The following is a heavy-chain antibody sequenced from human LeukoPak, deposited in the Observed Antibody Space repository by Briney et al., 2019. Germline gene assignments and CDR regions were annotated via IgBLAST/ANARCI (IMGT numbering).Heavy chain of an antibody. D-gene: IGHD3-22*01. CDR3: STTYYYDSSEGY. J-gene: IGHJ4*02. CDR2: IWYDGSNK. Sequence: GGSLRLSCAASGITFRSYGMHWVRQAPGKGLEWVAFIWYDGSNKYYADSVKGRFTISRDNSRNTLFLQMNSLKTEDTAVYYCSTTYYYDSSEGYWGQGTLVTVSS. CDR1: GITFRSYG. V-gene: IGHV3-30*02.